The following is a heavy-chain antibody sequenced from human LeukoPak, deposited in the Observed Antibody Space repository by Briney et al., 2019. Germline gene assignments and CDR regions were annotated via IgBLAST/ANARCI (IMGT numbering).Heavy chain of an antibody. CDR3: ARVVHGPESGSYSALYFDY. V-gene: IGHV4-34*01. J-gene: IGHJ4*02. D-gene: IGHD1-26*01. CDR1: GGSFSGYH. Sequence: PSETLSLTCAVYGGSFSGYHWSWIRQPPGKGLEWIGEINHSGSTNYNPSLKSRVTISVDTSKNQFSLKLSSVTAADTAVYYCARVVHGPESGSYSALYFDYWGQGTLVTVSS. CDR2: INHSGST.